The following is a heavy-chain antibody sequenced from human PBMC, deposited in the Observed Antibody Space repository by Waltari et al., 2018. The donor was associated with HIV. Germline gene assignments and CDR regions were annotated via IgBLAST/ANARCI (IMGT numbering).Heavy chain of an antibody. CDR3: VRESLPKCAAGSCYWK. Sequence: EESGGGVVPPGRSLRLTCVTSGSTFEQHARSGFRQAPWKAPGWVGFIRSLSYGGSSDYGASTKGRVIISRDDSQSAVYLDVASLKTEDTGVYYCVRESLPKCAAGSCYWKWGQGT. CDR2: IRSLSYGGSS. J-gene: IGHJ1*01. D-gene: IGHD2-21*01. CDR1: GSTFEQHA. V-gene: IGHV3-49*03.